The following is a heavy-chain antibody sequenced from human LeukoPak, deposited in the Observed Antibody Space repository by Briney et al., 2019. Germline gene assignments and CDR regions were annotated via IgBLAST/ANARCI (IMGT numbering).Heavy chain of an antibody. V-gene: IGHV3-30*18. CDR3: ANHKYVFWSGPLDY. J-gene: IGHJ4*02. D-gene: IGHD3-3*01. CDR2: ISYDGSNK. CDR1: GFTFSSYG. Sequence: GGSLRLSCAASGFTFSSYGMHWVRQAPGKGLEWVAVISYDGSNKYYADSVKGRFTISRDNSKNTLYLQMNSLRAEDTAVYYCANHKYVFWSGPLDYWGQGTLVTVSS.